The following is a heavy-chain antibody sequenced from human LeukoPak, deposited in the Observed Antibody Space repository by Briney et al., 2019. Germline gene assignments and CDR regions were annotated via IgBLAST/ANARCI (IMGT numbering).Heavy chain of an antibody. CDR1: GGSFSGYY. CDR3: ARRAVAGTRPLDY. CDR2: INHSGST. Sequence: SETLSLTCAVYGGSFSGYYWGWIRQPPGKGLEWIGEINHSGSTNYNPSLKSRVTISVDTSKNQFSLKLSSVTAADTAVYYCARRAVAGTRPLDYWGQGTLVTVSS. V-gene: IGHV4-34*01. D-gene: IGHD6-19*01. J-gene: IGHJ4*02.